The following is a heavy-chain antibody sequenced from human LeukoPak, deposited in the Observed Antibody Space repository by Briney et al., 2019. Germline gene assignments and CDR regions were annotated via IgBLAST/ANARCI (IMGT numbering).Heavy chain of an antibody. J-gene: IGHJ4*02. Sequence: GGSLRFSCAASGFTVSSNYMSWVRQAPGKGLEWVSVIYSGGSTYYADSVKGRFTISRDNSKNTLYLQMNSLRAEDTAVYYCARDREYYDYVWGSYRYGYYFDYWGQGTLVTVSS. V-gene: IGHV3-66*01. D-gene: IGHD3-16*02. CDR3: ARDREYYDYVWGSYRYGYYFDY. CDR2: IYSGGST. CDR1: GFTVSSNY.